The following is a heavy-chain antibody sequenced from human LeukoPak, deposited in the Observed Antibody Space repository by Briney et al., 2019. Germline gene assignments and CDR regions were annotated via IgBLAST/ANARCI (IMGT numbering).Heavy chain of an antibody. D-gene: IGHD3-22*01. J-gene: IGHJ4*02. CDR2: ISGSGGNT. V-gene: IGHV3-23*01. Sequence: GGSLRLSCAASGFTFSSYAMSCVRQAPGKGLEWVSAISGSGGNTYYADSVKGRFTISRDNSKNALYLQMNSLRAEDTAVYYCAKCSYYDNSGYCYWDYWGQGTLVTVSS. CDR3: AKCSYYDNSGYCYWDY. CDR1: GFTFSSYA.